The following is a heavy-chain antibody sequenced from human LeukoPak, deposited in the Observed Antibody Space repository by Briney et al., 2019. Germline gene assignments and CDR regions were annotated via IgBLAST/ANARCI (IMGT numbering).Heavy chain of an antibody. CDR1: GFTFTSYA. J-gene: IGHJ4*02. D-gene: IGHD2-8*01. CDR3: ARGGQSNDGFDF. V-gene: IGHV3-23*01. CDR2: ISGAAITT. Sequence: GGSLRLSCAASGFTFTSYAMSWARRAPGKGLEWVSGISGAAITTYYADSVKGRFTISRDNSKNTLDLQMNSLRAEDTAVYYCARGGQSNDGFDFWGQGTLVTVSS.